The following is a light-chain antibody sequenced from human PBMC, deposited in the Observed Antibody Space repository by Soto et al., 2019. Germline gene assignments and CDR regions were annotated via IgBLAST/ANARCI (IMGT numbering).Light chain of an antibody. V-gene: IGKV3-20*01. J-gene: IGKJ1*01. CDR3: QQYGSSSWT. CDR2: GAS. CDR1: QSVSSSY. Sequence: EIVLTQSPGTLSLSPGERATLPCRASQSVSSSYFAWYQQRFGQAPRLLIYGASSRATGIPDRFSGSGSGTDFTLTISRLEPEDFAVYYCQQYGSSSWTFGQGTRWISN.